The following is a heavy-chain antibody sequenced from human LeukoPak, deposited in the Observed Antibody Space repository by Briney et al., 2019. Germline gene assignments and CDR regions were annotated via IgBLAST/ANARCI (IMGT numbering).Heavy chain of an antibody. Sequence: SETLSLTCSVSGGSISYYWVWIRQPPGKGLEWIGRIYYTGSTYYNPSLKSRVTLSLDTSNKRFSLKLNSVTAADTAVYYCARLGLDSSSWYPGRYYYYYMDVWGKGTTVTVSS. D-gene: IGHD6-13*01. CDR2: IYYTGST. J-gene: IGHJ6*03. V-gene: IGHV4-39*01. CDR1: GGSISYY. CDR3: ARLGLDSSSWYPGRYYYYYMDV.